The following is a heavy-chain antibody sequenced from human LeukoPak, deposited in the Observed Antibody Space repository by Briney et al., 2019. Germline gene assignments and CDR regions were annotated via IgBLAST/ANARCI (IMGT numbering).Heavy chain of an antibody. D-gene: IGHD1-7*01. V-gene: IGHV3-33*06. CDR2: IWYDGSNI. Sequence: GGSLRLSCAASGFAFSSYGMHWVRQAPGKGLKWVAVIWYDGSNIYYADSVRGRFTISRDNSKNTLFLQMNGLRAEDTAVYYCAKDGDTGTAYYYYYMDVWGKGTTVTVSS. CDR3: AKDGDTGTAYYYYYMDV. CDR1: GFAFSSYG. J-gene: IGHJ6*03.